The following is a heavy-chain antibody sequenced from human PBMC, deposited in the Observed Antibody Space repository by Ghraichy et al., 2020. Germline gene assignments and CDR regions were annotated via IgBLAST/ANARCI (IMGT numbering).Heavy chain of an antibody. CDR1: GFTFSSYS. CDR3: ARTPEYYYDSSGYYYSSTPDY. J-gene: IGHJ4*02. Sequence: LSLTCAASGFTFSSYSMNWVRQAPGKGLEWVSSISSSSSYIYYADSVKGRFTISRDNAKNSLYLQMNSLRAEDTAVYYCARTPEYYYDSSGYYYSSTPDYWGQGTLVTVSS. CDR2: ISSSSSYI. D-gene: IGHD3-22*01. V-gene: IGHV3-21*01.